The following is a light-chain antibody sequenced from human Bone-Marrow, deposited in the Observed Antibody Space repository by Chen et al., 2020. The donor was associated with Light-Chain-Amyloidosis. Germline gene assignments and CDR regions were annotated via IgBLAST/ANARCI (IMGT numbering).Light chain of an antibody. CDR2: DDS. CDR1: NIGSTS. CDR3: QVWDRSSDRPV. Sequence: YVLTQPSSVSVAPGQTATIACGGNNIGSTSVHWYQQTSGQAPLLVVYDDSDRPSGIPERLSGSNSGNTATLTISRVEAGDEADYYCQVWDRSSDRPVFGGGTKLTVL. V-gene: IGLV3-21*02. J-gene: IGLJ3*02.